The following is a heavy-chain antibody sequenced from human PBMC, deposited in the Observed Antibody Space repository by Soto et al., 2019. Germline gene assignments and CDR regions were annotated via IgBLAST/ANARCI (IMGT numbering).Heavy chain of an antibody. CDR2: TPRTGTT. J-gene: IGHJ3*01. Sequence: VQLVESGGGLMQPGGSLRLSCAASGFSVNSNFMYWVRKAPGKGLEWVSFTPRTGTTLYADSVRGRLTVSRDDSNNAVYLQMNSLTVDDTAVYYCRAWLLADSFDVWGPGTMVTVSA. D-gene: IGHD2-21*02. CDR1: GFSVNSNF. V-gene: IGHV3-53*01. CDR3: RAWLLADSFDV.